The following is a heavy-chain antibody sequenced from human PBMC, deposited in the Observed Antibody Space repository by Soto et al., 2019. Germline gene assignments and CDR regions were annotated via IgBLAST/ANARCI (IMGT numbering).Heavy chain of an antibody. CDR3: GRPVGGANYYNGMDV. CDR1: GYSFTSYW. CDR2: IYPGDSDT. Sequence: PGESLKISCKGSGYSFTSYWIGWVRQMPGKGLEWMGIIYPGDSDTRYSPSFQGQVTISADKSISTAYLQWSSLKASDTAMYYCGRPVGGANYYNGMDVWGQGTRVTV. V-gene: IGHV5-51*01. J-gene: IGHJ6*02. D-gene: IGHD1-26*01.